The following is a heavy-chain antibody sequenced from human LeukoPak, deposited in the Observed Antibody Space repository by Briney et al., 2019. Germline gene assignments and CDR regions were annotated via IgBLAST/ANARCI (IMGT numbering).Heavy chain of an antibody. CDR3: ATTGNFYDMDV. J-gene: IGHJ6*03. Sequence: GGSLRLSCAASGFAFFSTSIHWARQAPGKGLEWLSYSSTVTGNIYYADSVKGRFTISRDNAKSSLNLQMSSLRAEDTAVYFCATTGNFYDMDVWGKGTTVTVSS. D-gene: IGHD1-1*01. CDR1: GFAFFSTS. CDR2: SSTVTGNI. V-gene: IGHV3-48*04.